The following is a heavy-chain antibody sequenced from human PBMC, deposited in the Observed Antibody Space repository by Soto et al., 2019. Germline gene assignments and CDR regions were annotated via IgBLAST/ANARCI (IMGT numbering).Heavy chain of an antibody. CDR3: AKLVGGVKATGAPGDWLDP. J-gene: IGHJ5*02. D-gene: IGHD3-3*01. Sequence: SLRLSCAASGFIFSGYGVHWIRPAPGKGLEWVAVISHDGSEKYYGDSVKGRCTVSRDNSNNTLFLQIDSLRAEDTAVYYCAKLVGGVKATGAPGDWLDPWGQGTLVTVSS. CDR2: ISHDGSEK. V-gene: IGHV3-30*18. CDR1: GFIFSGYG.